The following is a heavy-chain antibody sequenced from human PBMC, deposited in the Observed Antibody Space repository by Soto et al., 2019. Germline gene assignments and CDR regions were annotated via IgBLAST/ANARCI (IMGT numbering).Heavy chain of an antibody. V-gene: IGHV3-23*01. Sequence: EVQLLESGGGLVQPGGSLRLSCAVSGFTFRSYAMSWVRQAPGKGPEWVSVIGAGGSNTYYAESVKGRVAISRDNSKNALFLQMTRLRDEDTAVYYCAKEGPPRDAFAIWGGGTMVTVS. CDR3: AKEGPPRDAFAI. CDR1: GFTFRSYA. CDR2: IGAGGSNT. J-gene: IGHJ3*02.